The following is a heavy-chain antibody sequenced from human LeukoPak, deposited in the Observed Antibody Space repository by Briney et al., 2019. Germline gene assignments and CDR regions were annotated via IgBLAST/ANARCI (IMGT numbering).Heavy chain of an antibody. J-gene: IGHJ4*02. D-gene: IGHD6-19*01. Sequence: GGSLRLSCAASGFTFSSAWMSWVRQAPGKGLEWVGRIKSKTHGGTTDYAAPVKGRFTISRDVSKNIFYLQMNSLKTEDTAVYYCTTSPVPGLDYWGQGTLVTVSS. CDR3: TTSPVPGLDY. CDR1: GFTFSSAW. CDR2: IKSKTHGGTT. V-gene: IGHV3-15*01.